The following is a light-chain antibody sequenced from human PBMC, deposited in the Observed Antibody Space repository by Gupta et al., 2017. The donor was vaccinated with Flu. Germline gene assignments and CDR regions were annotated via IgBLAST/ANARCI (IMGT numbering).Light chain of an antibody. J-gene: IGKJ1*01. V-gene: IGKV3-20*01. CDR2: GAS. CDR3: QQYGAWT. Sequence: EIVLTQSPGTLSLSPGERATRSCRASQSVSSSYLAWYQQKPGQAPRLLIYGASSRDTDIKDRVSGSGAGTDFTLTSGRRESEDFEGYDRQQYGAWTFGQGTKVEIK. CDR1: QSVSSSY.